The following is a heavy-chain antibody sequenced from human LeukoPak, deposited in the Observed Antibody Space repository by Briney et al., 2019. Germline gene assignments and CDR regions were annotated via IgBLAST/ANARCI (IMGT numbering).Heavy chain of an antibody. V-gene: IGHV3-23*01. D-gene: IGHD5-12*01. CDR3: AKNSAYDRSLGYYSYYMDV. J-gene: IGHJ6*03. CDR1: GFTSSTYA. Sequence: QPGGSLRLSCASSGFTSSTYAMTWVRQAPGKGLEWVSSITGSGERTYYADSVKGRFTISRDNSNNMLYLQMNSLRGEDTAVYYCAKNSAYDRSLGYYSYYMDVWGKGTTVTVSS. CDR2: ITGSGERT.